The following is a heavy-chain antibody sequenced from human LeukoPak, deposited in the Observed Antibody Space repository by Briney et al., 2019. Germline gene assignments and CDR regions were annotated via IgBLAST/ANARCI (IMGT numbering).Heavy chain of an antibody. CDR2: ISSSSSYI. Sequence: GWSLTLSRVASGFTFISYSMNWVRQAPWKGLEWVSSISSSSSYIYYADSVKGRFAISRDNAKNSLYLQMNSLRAEDTAVYYCARGNLWFGELVYWGQGTLVTVSS. CDR1: GFTFISYS. V-gene: IGHV3-21*01. J-gene: IGHJ4*02. CDR3: ARGNLWFGELVY. D-gene: IGHD3-10*01.